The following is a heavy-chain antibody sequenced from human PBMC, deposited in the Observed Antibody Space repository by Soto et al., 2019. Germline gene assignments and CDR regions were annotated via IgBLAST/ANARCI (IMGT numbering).Heavy chain of an antibody. CDR3: AREGLGYDSYNYYGMYG. Sequence: ASVQVSCKASGYTFTGYYMHWVRQAPGQGLEWMGWINPNSGGTNYAQKFQGRVTMTRDTSISTAYMELRRLRSDDTAVYYCAREGLGYDSYNYYGMYGRAQRTTVTVS. CDR1: GYTFTGYY. D-gene: IGHD3-3*01. J-gene: IGHJ6*02. CDR2: INPNSGGT. V-gene: IGHV1-2*02.